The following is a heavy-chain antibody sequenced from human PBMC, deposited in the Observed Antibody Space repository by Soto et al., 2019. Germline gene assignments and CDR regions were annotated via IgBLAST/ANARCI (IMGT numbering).Heavy chain of an antibody. Sequence: QVQLVQSGAEVKKPGSSVKVSCKASGGTFSSYAISWVRQAPGQGLEWMGGIIPIFGTANYAQKFQGRVTITADESTSTAYMKLSSLRSEDTAVYYCARGRWLQPDYYYGMDVWGQGTTVTVSS. CDR1: GGTFSSYA. D-gene: IGHD5-12*01. J-gene: IGHJ6*02. CDR3: ARGRWLQPDYYYGMDV. CDR2: IIPIFGTA. V-gene: IGHV1-69*01.